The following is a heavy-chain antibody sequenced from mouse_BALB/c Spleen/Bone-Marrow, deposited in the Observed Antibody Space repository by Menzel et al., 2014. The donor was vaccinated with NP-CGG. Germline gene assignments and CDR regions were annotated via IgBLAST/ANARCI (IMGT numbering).Heavy chain of an antibody. J-gene: IGHJ4*01. Sequence: EVQLQQSGPELVKPGASVKVSCKASGYAFTSYNMYWVKKIHGKSLEWIGYIDPYNGGTSYNQKLKGKATLTFDKSSSTAHMHLNSLTSEDSAVYYCARSILGAMDYWGQGTSVNVSS. CDR1: GYAFTSYN. D-gene: IGHD4-1*01. CDR3: ARSILGAMDY. V-gene: IGHV1S135*01. CDR2: IDPYNGGT.